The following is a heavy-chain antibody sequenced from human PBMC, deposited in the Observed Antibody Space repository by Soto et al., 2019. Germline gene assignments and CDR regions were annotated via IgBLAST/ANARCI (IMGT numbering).Heavy chain of an antibody. CDR3: ARDRVAVAGDDPHAFDI. J-gene: IGHJ3*02. D-gene: IGHD6-19*01. Sequence: ASVNVSCKASGYTFTGYYMHWVRQAPGQGLEWMGWINPNSGGTNYAQKFQGWVTMTRDTSISTAYMELSRLRSDDTAVYYCARDRVAVAGDDPHAFDIWGQGTMVTVSS. CDR2: INPNSGGT. V-gene: IGHV1-2*04. CDR1: GYTFTGYY.